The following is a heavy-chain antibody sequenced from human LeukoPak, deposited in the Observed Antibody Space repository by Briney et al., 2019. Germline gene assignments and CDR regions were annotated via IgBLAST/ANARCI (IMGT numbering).Heavy chain of an antibody. J-gene: IGHJ4*02. CDR2: IYYSGST. D-gene: IGHD6-19*01. V-gene: IGHV4-59*01. Sequence: PSETLSLTCTVSGGSISSYYWSWIRQPPGKGLEWIGYIYYSGSTNYNPSLKSRVTISVDTSKNQFSLKLSSVTAADTAVYYCARETVAGGYPFDYWGQGTLVTVSS. CDR3: ARETVAGGYPFDY. CDR1: GGSISSYY.